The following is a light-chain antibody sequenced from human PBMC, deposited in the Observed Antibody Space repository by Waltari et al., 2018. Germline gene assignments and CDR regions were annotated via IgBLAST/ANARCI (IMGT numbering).Light chain of an antibody. CDR2: EGT. Sequence: QSALTQPASVFGSPGQSIHISCTGTSRDVASSNLFSWYRQHPGKAPKIMIYEGTQRPSGVSDRFSGSKSGDTASLTISGLQAEDEADYYCCSYAGRVVFGGGTKLTVL. CDR1: SRDVASSNL. CDR3: CSYAGRVV. V-gene: IGLV2-23*01. J-gene: IGLJ2*01.